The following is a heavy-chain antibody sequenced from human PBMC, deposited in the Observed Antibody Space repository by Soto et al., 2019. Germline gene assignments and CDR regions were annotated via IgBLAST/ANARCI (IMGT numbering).Heavy chain of an antibody. CDR1: GFTCRSYG. Sequence: PGGSHRLSCTASGFTCRSYGMHWVRQAPGKGLEWVAVISYDGSNKYYADSVKGRFTISRDKSKNTLYLQMNSLRPEDTAVYYCAKGVGVTESFYYYGMDVWGQGTTVTVSS. V-gene: IGHV3-30*18. CDR3: AKGVGVTESFYYYGMDV. CDR2: ISYDGSNK. D-gene: IGHD2-21*02. J-gene: IGHJ6*02.